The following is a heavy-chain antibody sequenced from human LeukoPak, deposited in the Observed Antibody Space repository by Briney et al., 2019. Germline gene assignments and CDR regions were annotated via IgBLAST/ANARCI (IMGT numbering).Heavy chain of an antibody. J-gene: IGHJ5*02. CDR1: GGSISSYY. D-gene: IGHD3-3*01. CDR3: ARDHLANLASRLFDP. Sequence: SETLSLTCTASGGSISSYYWSWIRQPPGKGLEWIGSIHHSGRTYYNPSLKSRVTISVDTSKNQFSLKLSSVTAADTAVYYCARDHLANLASRLFDPWGQGTLVTVSS. CDR2: IHHSGRT. V-gene: IGHV4-38-2*02.